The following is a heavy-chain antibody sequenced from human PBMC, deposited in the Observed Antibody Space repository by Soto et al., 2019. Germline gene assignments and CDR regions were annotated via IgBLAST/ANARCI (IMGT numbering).Heavy chain of an antibody. J-gene: IGHJ4*02. CDR2: IIPILGIA. CDR1: GGTFSSYT. CDR3: ARDPNIVATADGSFDY. D-gene: IGHD5-12*01. Sequence: SVKVSCKASGGTFSSYTISWVRQAPGQGLEWMGRIIPILGIANYAQKFQGRVTITADKSTSTAYLELSSLRSEDTAVYYRARDPNIVATADGSFDYWGQGTLVTFSS. V-gene: IGHV1-69*04.